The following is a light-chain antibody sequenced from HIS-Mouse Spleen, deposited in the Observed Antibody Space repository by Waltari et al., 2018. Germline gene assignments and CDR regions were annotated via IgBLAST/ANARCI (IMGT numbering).Light chain of an antibody. CDR3: AAWDDSLSGPV. V-gene: IGLV1-47*01. J-gene: IGLJ3*02. Sequence: QSVLPQPPSASGTPGQRGTISCSGSSSNIGSNYVFWYQQLPGTAPKLLIYRNNQRPSGVPDRFSGSKSGTSASLAISGLRSEDEADYYCAAWDDSLSGPVFGGGTKLTVL. CDR2: RNN. CDR1: SSNIGSNY.